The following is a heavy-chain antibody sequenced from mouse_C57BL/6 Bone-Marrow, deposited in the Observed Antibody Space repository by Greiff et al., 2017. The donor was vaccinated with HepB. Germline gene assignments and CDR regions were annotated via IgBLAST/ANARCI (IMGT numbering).Heavy chain of an antibody. CDR3: TGLLNYVDD. CDR2: IRLTSDNYAT. J-gene: IGHJ2*01. Sequence: EVKLMESGGGLVQPGGSMKLSCVASGFTFSNYWMNWVRQSPEKGLVWVAQIRLTSDNYATHYAESVKGRFTISRDDSKSSVYLQMNNLRAEDTGMYYCTGLLNYVDDWGQGTTLTVSS. CDR1: GFTFSNYW. V-gene: IGHV6-3*01.